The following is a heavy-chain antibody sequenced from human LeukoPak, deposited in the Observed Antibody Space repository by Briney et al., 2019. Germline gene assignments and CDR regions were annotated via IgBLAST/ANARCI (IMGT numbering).Heavy chain of an antibody. V-gene: IGHV1-69*13. J-gene: IGHJ4*02. CDR3: ARVYDYGDYVGY. Sequence: ASVKASCKASGGTFSSYAISWVRQAPGQGLEWMGGIIPIFGTANYAQKFQGRVTITADESTSTAYMELSSLRSEDTAVYYCARVYDYGDYVGYWGQGTLVTVSS. CDR2: IIPIFGTA. CDR1: GGTFSSYA. D-gene: IGHD4-17*01.